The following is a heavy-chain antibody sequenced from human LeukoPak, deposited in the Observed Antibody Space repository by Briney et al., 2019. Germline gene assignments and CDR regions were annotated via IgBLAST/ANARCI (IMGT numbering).Heavy chain of an antibody. D-gene: IGHD7-27*01. CDR1: GFTFSTFW. V-gene: IGHV3-74*01. CDR2: ISNDGSTT. CDR3: NVRWGPNSDY. Sequence: GGSLRLSCAAPGFTFSTFWMHWVRQTPGKGLVWVSRISNDGSTTHYADSVKGRFTISRDNAKNTLFLHMNSLRAEDTAVYYCNVRWGPNSDYWGQGTLVTVSS. J-gene: IGHJ4*02.